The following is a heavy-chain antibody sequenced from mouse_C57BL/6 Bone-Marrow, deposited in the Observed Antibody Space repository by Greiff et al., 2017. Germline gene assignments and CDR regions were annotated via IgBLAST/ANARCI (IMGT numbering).Heavy chain of an antibody. V-gene: IGHV5-4*01. CDR2: ISDGGSYT. Sequence: EVQLVESGGGLVKPGGSLKLSCAASGFTFSSYAMSWVRQTPEKRLEWVATISDGGSYTYYPDNVKGRFTISRDNAKNKLYLQMSHLKSEDTAIYYCARATVVPFYYWGQGTTLTVSS. J-gene: IGHJ2*01. D-gene: IGHD1-1*01. CDR3: ARATVVPFYY. CDR1: GFTFSSYA.